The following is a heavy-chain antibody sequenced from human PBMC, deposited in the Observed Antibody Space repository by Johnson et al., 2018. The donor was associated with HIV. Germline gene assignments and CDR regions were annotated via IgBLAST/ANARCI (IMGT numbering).Heavy chain of an antibody. D-gene: IGHD2-8*01. CDR1: EFYT. CDR3: ARDVWDNMAYDGCDI. V-gene: IGHV3-30-3*01. CDR2: ISYDGSNK. J-gene: IGHJ3*02. Sequence: VQLVESGGGVVQPGRSLRLSCAASEFYTMHWVRQAPGKGLEWVAVISYDGSNKYYADSVKGRFTISRDNAKNSLYLQMNSLRAEDTALYYCARDVWDNMAYDGCDIWGQGTMVTVSS.